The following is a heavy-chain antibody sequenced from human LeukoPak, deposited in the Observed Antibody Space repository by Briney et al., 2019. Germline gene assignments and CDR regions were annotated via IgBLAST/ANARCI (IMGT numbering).Heavy chain of an antibody. CDR2: ISSDGSNK. CDR3: ASRSPEGTYYYYYMDV. CDR1: GYTFTSNY. D-gene: IGHD1-14*01. J-gene: IGHJ6*03. V-gene: IGHV3-30*04. Sequence: SCKAFGYTFTSNYMHWVRQAPGKGLEWVAAISSDGSNKYYADSVKGRFTISRDNSQNTLYLQMNSLRTEDTAVYYCASRSPEGTYYYYYMDVWGKGTTVTVSS.